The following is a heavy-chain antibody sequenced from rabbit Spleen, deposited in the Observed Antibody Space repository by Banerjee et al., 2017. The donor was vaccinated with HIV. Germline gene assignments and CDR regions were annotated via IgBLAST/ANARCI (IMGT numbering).Heavy chain of an antibody. CDR2: IEPIFGNT. V-gene: IGHV1S47*01. J-gene: IGHJ4*01. CDR1: GLDFSNYG. D-gene: IGHD2-1*01. CDR3: VRDQAGDADYGPYYLNL. Sequence: QEQLEESGGGLVKPGASLTLTCKASGLDFSNYGVSWVRQAPGKGLEWIGYIEPIFGNTYYANWVNGRFTISSHNAQNTLYLQLSSLTAADTATYFCVRDQAGDADYGPYYLNLWGPGTL.